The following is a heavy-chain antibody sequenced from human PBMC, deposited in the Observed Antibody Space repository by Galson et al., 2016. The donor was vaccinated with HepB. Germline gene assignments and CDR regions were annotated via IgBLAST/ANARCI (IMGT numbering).Heavy chain of an antibody. CDR1: GGSFSGYS. V-gene: IGHV4-34*01. CDR2: INHSRST. J-gene: IGHJ4*02. CDR3: ARGGDYKWNYEFFRRVNLDY. Sequence: ETLSLTCAVYGGSFSGYSWSWIGQPPGKGLEWIGEINHSRSTNYNPSLKSRLTISVDTSKNQLSLKLRSVTAADTAVYYCARGGDYKWNYEFFRRVNLDYWGQG. D-gene: IGHD1-7*01.